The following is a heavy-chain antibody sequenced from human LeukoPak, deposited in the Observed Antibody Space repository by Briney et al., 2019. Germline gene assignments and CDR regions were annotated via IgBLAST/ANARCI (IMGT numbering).Heavy chain of an antibody. Sequence: PSQTLSLTCTVSGGSISSGDYYWSWIRQPPGKGLEWIGYIYYSGSTYYNPSLKSRVTISVDTSKNQFSLKLSSVTAADTAVYYCARDAPPVHYYDSSDYYRNFDYWGQGTLVTVSS. V-gene: IGHV4-30-4*01. CDR3: ARDAPPVHYYDSSDYYRNFDY. CDR2: IYYSGST. J-gene: IGHJ4*02. D-gene: IGHD3-22*01. CDR1: GGSISSGDYY.